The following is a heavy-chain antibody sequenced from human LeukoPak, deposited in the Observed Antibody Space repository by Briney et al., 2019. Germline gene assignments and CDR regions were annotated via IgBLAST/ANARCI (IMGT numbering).Heavy chain of an antibody. V-gene: IGHV3-7*03. CDR3: ARGGGLDV. CDR2: INHNGNVN. CDR1: GFTFSSYW. Sequence: RGSLRLSCAASGFTFSSYWMNWARQAPGKGLEWVASINHNGNVNYYVDSVKGRFTISRDNAKNSLYPQMSNLRAEDTAVYFCARGGGLDVWGQGATVTVSS. D-gene: IGHD5-12*01. J-gene: IGHJ6*02.